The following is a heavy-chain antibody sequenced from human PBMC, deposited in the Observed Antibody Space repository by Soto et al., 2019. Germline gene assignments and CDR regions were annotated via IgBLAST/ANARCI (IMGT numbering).Heavy chain of an antibody. CDR1: GFTFSSYA. Sequence: GGSLRLSCSASGFTFSSYAMHWVRQAPGKGLEYVSAISSNGGSTYYADSVKGRFTISRDNSKNTLYLQMSSLRAEDTAVYYCVKDHKGALAVAGPYFFDYWGQGTLVTVSS. V-gene: IGHV3-64D*08. CDR3: VKDHKGALAVAGPYFFDY. J-gene: IGHJ4*02. CDR2: ISSNGGST. D-gene: IGHD6-19*01.